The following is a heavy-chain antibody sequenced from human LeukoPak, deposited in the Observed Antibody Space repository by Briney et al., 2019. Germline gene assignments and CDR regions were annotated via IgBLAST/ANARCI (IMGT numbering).Heavy chain of an antibody. V-gene: IGHV4-59*01. D-gene: IGHD6-13*01. CDR1: GGSISSYY. Sequence: SETLSLTCTVSGGSISSYYWSWIRQPPGKGLEWIGYIYYSGSTNYNPSLKSRVTISVDTSKNQFSLKLSSVTAADTAVYYWWRDSSSWYQDPYFDYWGQGTLVTVSS. CDR2: IYYSGST. CDR3: WRDSSSWYQDPYFDY. J-gene: IGHJ4*02.